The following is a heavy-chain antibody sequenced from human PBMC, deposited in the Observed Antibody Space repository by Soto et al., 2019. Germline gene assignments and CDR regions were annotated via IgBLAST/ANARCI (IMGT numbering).Heavy chain of an antibody. Sequence: EVSLRLSCAASPISFNTYRVTLVRQAPGKGLEWVSTVTVTRGSTYYADAVKGRFTISRDRSNYTVSLLLNSLRVEDTPIYYCARQKSPEGWFDPWGQGTLVTVSS. CDR1: PISFNTYR. CDR3: ARQKSPEGWFDP. CDR2: VTVTRGST. V-gene: IGHV3-23*01. J-gene: IGHJ5*02.